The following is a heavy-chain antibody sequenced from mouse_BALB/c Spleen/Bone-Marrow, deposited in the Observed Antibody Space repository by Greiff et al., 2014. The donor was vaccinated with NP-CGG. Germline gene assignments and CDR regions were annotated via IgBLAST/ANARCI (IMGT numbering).Heavy chain of an antibody. CDR2: INPSNGGT. CDR3: TRSRCAMDH. J-gene: IGHJ4*01. CDR1: GYTFTSYY. V-gene: IGHV1S81*02. Sequence: QVQLQQSGAELVKPGASVKLSCKASGYTFTSYYMCWVKQRPGQGLEWIGEINPSNGGTNFNEKFKSKATLTVDESYSAAYMALSSLTSEDSAVYYCTRSRCAMDHWGQGTSVTVSS.